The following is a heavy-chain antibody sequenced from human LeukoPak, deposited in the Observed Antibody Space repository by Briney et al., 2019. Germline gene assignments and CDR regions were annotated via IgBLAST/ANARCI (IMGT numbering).Heavy chain of an antibody. Sequence: GGSPRLSCAASGFTLDDYAMHWVRQAPGKGLEWVSLISWDGAWTYYTDSVKGRFTVSRDNSKNSLYLQMNSLRNEDTALYYCARDRVDDYFFFDFWGQGTLVTVSS. D-gene: IGHD2/OR15-2a*01. J-gene: IGHJ4*02. CDR1: GFTLDDYA. CDR3: ARDRVDDYFFFDF. V-gene: IGHV3-43*01. CDR2: ISWDGAWT.